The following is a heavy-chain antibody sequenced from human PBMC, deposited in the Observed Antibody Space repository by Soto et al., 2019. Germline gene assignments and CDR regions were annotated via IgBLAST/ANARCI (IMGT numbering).Heavy chain of an antibody. D-gene: IGHD1-26*01. CDR3: AKASGRSLYNRFDP. CDR1: GGNFTSYA. CDR2: IVPLFGTT. Sequence: QVQLVQSGAEVKKPGSSVKVSCKASGGNFTSYAISWVRQAPGQGLEFMGGIVPLFGTTNYAHKFRGRVTVTADESTSTVYMEMSILRSEDTAVYYCAKASGRSLYNRFDPWGHGTLVTVST. J-gene: IGHJ5*02. V-gene: IGHV1-69*01.